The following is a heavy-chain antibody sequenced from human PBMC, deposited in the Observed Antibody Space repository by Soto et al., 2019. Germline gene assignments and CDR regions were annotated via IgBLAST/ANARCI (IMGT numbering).Heavy chain of an antibody. CDR1: GYSFTGNS. Sequence: QVHLVQSGAEVKKPGASVRVSCQASGYSFTGNSMHWVRQDPGQGLEWMGWINPNNGGTNYAQRFRGWVTMTRDTSVSTAYMELHRLKSDDKAVYYCVIHRSGVVYWGQGTLVTVSS. D-gene: IGHD2-15*01. V-gene: IGHV1-2*04. J-gene: IGHJ4*02. CDR3: VIHRSGVVY. CDR2: INPNNGGT.